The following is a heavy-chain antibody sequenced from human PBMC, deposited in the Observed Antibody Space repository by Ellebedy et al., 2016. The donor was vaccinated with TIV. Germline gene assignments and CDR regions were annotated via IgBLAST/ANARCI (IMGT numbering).Heavy chain of an antibody. CDR3: ARGWGGYGTYYFDY. CDR2: ISAYNGNT. D-gene: IGHD5-12*01. J-gene: IGHJ4*02. V-gene: IGHV1-18*04. CDR1: GYTFTSYG. Sequence: AASVKVSCKASGYTFTSYGISWVRQAPGQGLEWMGWISAYNGNTNYAQKLQGRVTMTTDTSTSTAYMELRSLRSDDTAVYYCARGWGGYGTYYFDYWGQGTLVTVSS.